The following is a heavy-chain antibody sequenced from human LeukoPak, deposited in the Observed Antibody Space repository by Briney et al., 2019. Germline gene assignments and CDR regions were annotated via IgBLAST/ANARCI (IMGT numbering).Heavy chain of an antibody. CDR2: IYYSGST. D-gene: IGHD2-15*01. J-gene: IGHJ3*02. CDR1: GGSISSYY. CDR3: AREIVGDI. Sequence: TSETLSLTCPVSGGSISSYYWSWIRQPPGKGLEWIGYIYYSGSTNYNPSLKSRVTISVGTSKNQFSLKLSSVTAADTAVYYCAREIVGDIWGQGTMVTVSS. V-gene: IGHV4-59*01.